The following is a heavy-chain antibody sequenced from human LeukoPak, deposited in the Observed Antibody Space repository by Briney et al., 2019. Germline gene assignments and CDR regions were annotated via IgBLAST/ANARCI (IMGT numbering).Heavy chain of an antibody. D-gene: IGHD2-2*01. Sequence: SVTVSCKASGGTFSSYAISWVRQAPGQGLGWMGGIIPIFGTANYAQKFQGRVTITADESTSTAYMELSSLRSEDTAVYYCASAGCSSTSCYVYWGQGTLVTVSS. V-gene: IGHV1-69*01. J-gene: IGHJ4*02. CDR2: IIPIFGTA. CDR3: ASAGCSSTSCYVY. CDR1: GGTFSSYA.